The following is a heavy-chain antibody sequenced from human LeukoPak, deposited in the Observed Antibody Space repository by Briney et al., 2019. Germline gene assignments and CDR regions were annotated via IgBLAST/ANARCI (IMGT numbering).Heavy chain of an antibody. V-gene: IGHV4-34*01. Sequence: SETLSLTCAVYGGSFSGYYWGWIRQSPGKRLEWIGTISYTGTTYYNPSLKSRVTISVDASKYQFSLTVSFVTAADTAIYYCARVIPYNRTRADYWGQGTLVSVSS. CDR1: GGSFSGYY. CDR2: ISYTGTT. CDR3: ARVIPYNRTRADY. D-gene: IGHD5-24*01. J-gene: IGHJ4*02.